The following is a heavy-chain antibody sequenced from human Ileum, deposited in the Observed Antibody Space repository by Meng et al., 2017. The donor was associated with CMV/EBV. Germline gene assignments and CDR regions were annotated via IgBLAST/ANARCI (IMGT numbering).Heavy chain of an antibody. V-gene: IGHV4-4*07. CDR2: INAGGST. D-gene: IGHD4-17*01. CDR3: AREENTVNQFEY. J-gene: IGHJ4*02. CDR1: GGSISTYY. Sequence: QVHRPGSGPGLGKPSETLSPTCAVPGGSISTYYWTWVRQPAGKGLEWIGRINAGGSTNDNPSLKSRVTMSVDTSKNQFSLKVTSVTAADTAVYYCAREENTVNQFEYWGQGTLVTVSS.